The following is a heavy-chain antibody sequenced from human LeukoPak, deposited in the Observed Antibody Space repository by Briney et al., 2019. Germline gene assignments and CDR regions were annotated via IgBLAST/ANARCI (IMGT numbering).Heavy chain of an antibody. V-gene: IGHV4-34*01. CDR1: GGSFSGYY. CDR2: INHSGSA. J-gene: IGHJ6*02. CDR3: ARGRRYAFHRYYYYGMDV. Sequence: PSETLPLTCAVYGGSFSGYYWSWIRQPPGKGLEWIGEINHSGSANYNPSLKSRVTISVDTSKNQFSLKLSSVTAADTAVYYCARGRRYAFHRYYYYGMDVWGQGTTVTVSS. D-gene: IGHD3-16*01.